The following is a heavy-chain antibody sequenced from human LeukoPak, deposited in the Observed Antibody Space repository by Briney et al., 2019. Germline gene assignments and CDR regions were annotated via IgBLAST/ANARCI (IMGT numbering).Heavy chain of an antibody. J-gene: IGHJ4*02. CDR2: IAYDGSNE. CDR3: ARPSGSVTIFGVVDYFDY. V-gene: IGHV3-30*04. Sequence: PGGSLRLSCVVSGFNFNNYGMNWARQAPGKGLDWVASIAYDGSNENYAESVKGRLTISRDNSKNTLYLQLSSLTAEDTAVYYCARPSGSVTIFGVVDYFDYWGQGPLVTVSS. CDR1: GFNFNNYG. D-gene: IGHD3-3*01.